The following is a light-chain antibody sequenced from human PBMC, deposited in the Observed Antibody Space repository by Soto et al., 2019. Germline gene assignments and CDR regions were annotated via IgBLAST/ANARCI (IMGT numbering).Light chain of an antibody. Sequence: EILMTQSPATLSVSPGEGATLSCRASQSVSSNLAWYQQSPGQAPRLLIYGASTRATGIPARFSGSGSGTEFPLTISSLQSEDFAVYYCQQYNNWPLAFGGGTKVQIK. V-gene: IGKV3-15*01. CDR1: QSVSSN. CDR3: QQYNNWPLA. J-gene: IGKJ4*01. CDR2: GAS.